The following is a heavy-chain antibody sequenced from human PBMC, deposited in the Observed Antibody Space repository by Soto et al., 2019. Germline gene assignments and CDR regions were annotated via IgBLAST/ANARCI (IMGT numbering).Heavy chain of an antibody. V-gene: IGHV4-4*02. Sequence: QVRLQESGPGLVKPSGTLSLTCAVSGGSVTSSDWWGWVRQPPGKGLEWIGDIYHTGSTNYNPSLESRGTISLDKSKNQVSLNLKSVTAADTAVYYCARGSGCSTSSCNLDYWGQGTLVTVSS. D-gene: IGHD6-19*01. CDR1: GGSVTSSDW. CDR3: ARGSGCSTSSCNLDY. CDR2: IYHTGST. J-gene: IGHJ4*02.